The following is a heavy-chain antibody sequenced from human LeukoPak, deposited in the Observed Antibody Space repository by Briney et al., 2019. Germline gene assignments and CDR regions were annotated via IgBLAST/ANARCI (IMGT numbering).Heavy chain of an antibody. CDR2: IYYSGST. D-gene: IGHD6-13*01. V-gene: IGHV4-61*01. CDR3: ARQAAGTPDAFDI. Sequence: SETLSLTCTVSGGSVSSGSYYWSWIRQPPGKGLEWIGYIYYSGSTNYNLSLKSRVTISVDTSKNQFSLKLSSVTAADTAVYYCARQAAGTPDAFDIWGQGTMVTVSS. J-gene: IGHJ3*02. CDR1: GGSVSSGSYY.